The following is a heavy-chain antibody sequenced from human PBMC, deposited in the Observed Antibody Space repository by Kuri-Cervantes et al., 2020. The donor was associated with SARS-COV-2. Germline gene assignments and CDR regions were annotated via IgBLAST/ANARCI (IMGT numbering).Heavy chain of an antibody. CDR3: AKGPAYDFSTYYFDY. J-gene: IGHJ4*02. D-gene: IGHD3-3*01. CDR2: ISWNSGSI. V-gene: IGHV3-9*03. Sequence: GGSLRLSCAASGFTFDDYVMHWVRQAPGKGLEWVSGISWNSGSIGYADSVKGRFTISRDNAKNSLYLQMNSLRAEDMALYYCAKGPAYDFSTYYFDYWGQGTLVTVSS. CDR1: GFTFDDYV.